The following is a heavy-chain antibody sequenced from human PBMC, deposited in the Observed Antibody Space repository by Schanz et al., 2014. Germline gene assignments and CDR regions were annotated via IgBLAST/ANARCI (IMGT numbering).Heavy chain of an antibody. CDR3: SRGQIMAAAGIVDY. J-gene: IGHJ4*01. CDR2: ISGTTTYT. CDR1: GFTFSDYY. D-gene: IGHD6-13*01. Sequence: QVQLVESGGGLVKPGGSLRLSCAASGFTFSDYYMSWIRQAPGKGLEWVSYISGTTTYTNYADSVKGRFTISRDNAKNSPYLQMNSRRAEDTAVDYCSRGQIMAAAGIVDYWGHGTLVTVSS. V-gene: IGHV3-11*05.